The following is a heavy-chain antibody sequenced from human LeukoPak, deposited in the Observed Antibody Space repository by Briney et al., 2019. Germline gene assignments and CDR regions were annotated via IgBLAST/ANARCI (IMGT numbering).Heavy chain of an antibody. CDR1: GFTFSSYG. CDR3: ARDRSDSPTFDY. V-gene: IGHV3-30*03. Sequence: GGSLRLSCAASGFTFSSYGMHWVRQAPGKGLEWVAVISYDGSNKYYADSVKGRFTISRDNSKNTLYLQMNSLRAEDTAVYYCARDRSDSPTFDYWGQGTLVTVSS. D-gene: IGHD2-21*01. CDR2: ISYDGSNK. J-gene: IGHJ4*02.